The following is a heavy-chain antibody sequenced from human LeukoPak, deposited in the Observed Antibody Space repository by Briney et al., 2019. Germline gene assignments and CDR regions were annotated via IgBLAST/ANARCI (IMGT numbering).Heavy chain of an antibody. CDR2: IYYSGST. J-gene: IGHJ5*02. D-gene: IGHD2-2*01. CDR3: ARTTEDCSSTSCYQYWFDP. CDR1: GGSISSSSYY. V-gene: IGHV4-39*07. Sequence: YPSETLSLTCTVSGGSISSSSYYWGWIRQPPGKGLEWIGSIYYSGSTYYNPSLKSRVTISVDTSKNQFSLKLNSVTAADMAVYYCARTTEDCSSTSCYQYWFDPWGQGTLVTVSS.